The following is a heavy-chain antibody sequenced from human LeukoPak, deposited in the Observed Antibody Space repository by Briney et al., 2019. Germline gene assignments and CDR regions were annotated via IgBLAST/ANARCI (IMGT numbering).Heavy chain of an antibody. CDR2: IYPGDSDT. CDR1: GYSFTSYW. J-gene: IGHJ5*02. Sequence: GESLKISCKGSGYSFTSYWIGWVRQMPGKGLEWMGIIYPGDSDTRYSPSFQGQVTISADKSISTAYLQWSSLKASDTAMYYCARLGHCSSTSCPLGWFDPWGQGTLVTVSS. CDR3: ARLGHCSSTSCPLGWFDP. V-gene: IGHV5-51*01. D-gene: IGHD2-2*01.